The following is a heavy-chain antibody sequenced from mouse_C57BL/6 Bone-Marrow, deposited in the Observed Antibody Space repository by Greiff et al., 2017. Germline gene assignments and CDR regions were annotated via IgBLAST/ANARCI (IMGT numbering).Heavy chain of an antibody. CDR2: ISPNSGGS. CDR3: AKRTDWVYYYAMDY. Sequence: VQLQQSGPELVKPGASVKISCMASGYTFTDYYMNWVQQTPGKSLEWIGDISPNSGGSSNNQKFSGKATLTVDKSSSKAYMELRRQTSEDSAVYYCAKRTDWVYYYAMDYWGQGTSVTVSS. J-gene: IGHJ4*01. D-gene: IGHD4-1*01. V-gene: IGHV1-26*01. CDR1: GYTFTDYY.